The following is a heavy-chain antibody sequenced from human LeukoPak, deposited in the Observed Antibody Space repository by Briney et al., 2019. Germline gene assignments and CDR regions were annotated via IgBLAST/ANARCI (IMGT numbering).Heavy chain of an antibody. V-gene: IGHV1-18*01. D-gene: IGHD3-10*01. CDR3: ARMHSGSYSLYYYYYMDV. Sequence: GASVKVSCKASGGTFKNYAISWVRQAPGQGLEWMGWISAYNGNTNYAQKLQGRVTMTTDTSTSTAYMELSSLRSEDTAVYYCARMHSGSYSLYYYYYMDVWAKGTTVTISS. CDR2: ISAYNGNT. CDR1: GGTFKNYA. J-gene: IGHJ6*03.